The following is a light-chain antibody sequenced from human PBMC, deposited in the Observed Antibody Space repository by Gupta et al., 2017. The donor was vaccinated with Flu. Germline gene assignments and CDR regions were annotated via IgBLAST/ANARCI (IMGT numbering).Light chain of an antibody. CDR3: LLYRTWSHWT. V-gene: IGKV1-5*03. CDR2: KAS. CDR1: QSLSSY. J-gene: IGKJ1*01. Sequence: DIQVSLSLSTLSASVGDRVILTSRARQSLSSYLVWYQQNPGNAPRLLLYKASTLESGVPSRFSGSESGTEFSLTINSLQPDDFATYYCLLYRTWSHWTFGQWTKVEVK.